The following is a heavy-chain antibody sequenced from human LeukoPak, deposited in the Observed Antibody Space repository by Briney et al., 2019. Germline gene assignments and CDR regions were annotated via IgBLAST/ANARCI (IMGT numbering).Heavy chain of an antibody. CDR2: INPNSGGT. D-gene: IGHD6-25*01. J-gene: IGHJ4*02. Sequence: VASVKVSCKASGYTFTGYYIHWVRQAPGQGLEWMGWINPNSGGTNYAQYFQDRVTMTRDTSTSTVYMELSRLRSDDTAVHYCARVLSGYENYFVYWGQGTLVTVSS. CDR1: GYTFTGYY. CDR3: ARVLSGYENYFVY. V-gene: IGHV1-2*02.